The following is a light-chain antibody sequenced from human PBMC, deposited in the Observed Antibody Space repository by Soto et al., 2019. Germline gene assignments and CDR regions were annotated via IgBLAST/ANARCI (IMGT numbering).Light chain of an antibody. J-gene: IGKJ1*01. CDR1: QSVGNWL. V-gene: IGKV3-20*01. CDR2: GAS. Sequence: EIVLTQSPATLSLSPGERATLSCRASQSVGNWLFWYQQKRGRAPRLLIFGASIRATGIPDRFSGSGSGTDFTLTISRLEPEDFAVYYCQQYGSSPTTFGQGTKVDIK. CDR3: QQYGSSPTT.